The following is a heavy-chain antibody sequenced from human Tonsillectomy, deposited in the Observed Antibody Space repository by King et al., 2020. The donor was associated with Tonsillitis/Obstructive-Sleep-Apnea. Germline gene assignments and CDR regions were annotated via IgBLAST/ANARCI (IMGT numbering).Heavy chain of an antibody. CDR1: GGSISSYS. CDR3: ARDMVLEAGGDAFDI. CDR2: IYYSGST. D-gene: IGHD2-8*01. V-gene: IGHV4-59*01. J-gene: IGHJ3*02. Sequence: QLQESGPGLVKPSETLSLTCTVSGGSISSYSWSWIRQPPGKGLEWIGCIYYSGSTNYNPSLKSRVTISVDTSKNQFSLKLSSVTAADTAVYYCARDMVLEAGGDAFDIWGQGTMVTVSS.